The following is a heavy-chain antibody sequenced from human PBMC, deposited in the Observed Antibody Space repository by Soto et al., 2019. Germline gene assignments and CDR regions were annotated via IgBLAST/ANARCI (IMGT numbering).Heavy chain of an antibody. CDR1: GFTFDDYA. V-gene: IGHV3-9*01. CDR2: ISWNSGSI. J-gene: IGHJ4*02. CDR3: AKEDYSNYFLDY. D-gene: IGHD4-4*01. Sequence: GGSLRLSCAASGFTFDDYAMHWVRQAPGKGLEWVSGISWNSGSIGYADSVKGRFTISRDNAKNSLYLQMNSLRAEDTALYYCAKEDYSNYFLDYWGQGTLVTVSS.